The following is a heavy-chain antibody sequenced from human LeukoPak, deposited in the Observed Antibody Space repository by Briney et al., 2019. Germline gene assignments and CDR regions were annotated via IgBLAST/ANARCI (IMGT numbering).Heavy chain of an antibody. J-gene: IGHJ4*02. CDR2: IYYSGST. D-gene: IGHD3-22*01. Sequence: PSETLSLPCTVSVGSLSSYYWTWIRQPPGRGLKGFGYIYYSGSTNYNPSLKSRVTISVDTSKNQFSLKLSSVTAADTAVYYCASLGEYYYDSSEYYFDYWGQGTLVTVSS. CDR3: ASLGEYYYDSSEYYFDY. CDR1: VGSLSSYY. V-gene: IGHV4-59*01.